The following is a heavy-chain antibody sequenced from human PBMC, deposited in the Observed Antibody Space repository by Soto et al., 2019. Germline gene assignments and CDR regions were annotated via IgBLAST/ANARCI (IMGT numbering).Heavy chain of an antibody. CDR3: AKDPNFPVTTFDY. J-gene: IGHJ4*02. CDR1: VFAFSIYA. Sequence: WGSLLLSCASSVFAFSIYAMSWVRQAPGKGLEWVSAISGSGGSTYYADSVKGRFTISRDNSKNTLYLQMNSLRAEDTAVYYCAKDPNFPVTTFDYWGQGTMVTVSS. CDR2: ISGSGGST. D-gene: IGHD7-27*01. V-gene: IGHV3-23*01.